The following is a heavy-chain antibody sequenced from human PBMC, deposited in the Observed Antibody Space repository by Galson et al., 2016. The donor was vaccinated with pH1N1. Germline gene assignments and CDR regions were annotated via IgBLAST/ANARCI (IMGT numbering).Heavy chain of an antibody. D-gene: IGHD3-10*01. CDR1: GYPFTRYD. Sequence: SVKVSCKASGYPFTRYDINWVRQAPGQGLEWMGWGNPNSGNAGYARKFRDRVTLTRDTSINTVYMEMSSLRHDDTAVYYCARADHFAANGGFDPWGQGTLVTVSS. CDR2: GNPNSGNA. J-gene: IGHJ5*02. V-gene: IGHV1-8*03. CDR3: ARADHFAANGGFDP.